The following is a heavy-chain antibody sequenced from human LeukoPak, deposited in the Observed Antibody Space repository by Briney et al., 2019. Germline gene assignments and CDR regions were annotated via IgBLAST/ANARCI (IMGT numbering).Heavy chain of an antibody. CDR3: ARVAGLRGYSYGFYDY. CDR2: INSDGSST. CDR1: GFTFSTYW. J-gene: IGHJ4*02. Sequence: GGSLRLSCAASGFTFSTYWMHWVRHAPGKGLVWVSRINSDGSSTTYADSVKGRFTISRDNARNSLYLQMNSLRAEDTAVYYCARVAGLRGYSYGFYDYWGQGTLVTVSS. V-gene: IGHV3-74*01. D-gene: IGHD5-18*01.